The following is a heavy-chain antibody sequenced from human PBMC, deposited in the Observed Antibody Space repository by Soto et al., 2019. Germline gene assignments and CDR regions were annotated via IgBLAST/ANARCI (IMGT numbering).Heavy chain of an antibody. Sequence: PXQTLSLTCAISGDSFASNIAAWNWIRQSPSRGLEWLGRTYYRSKWYNDYAVSVKSRITINPDTSKNQFSLQLNSVTPEDTAVYYCASSRYCTNGVCYSDYYYYGMDVWGQGTTVTASS. CDR2: TYYRSKWYN. V-gene: IGHV6-1*01. J-gene: IGHJ6*02. CDR3: ASSRYCTNGVCYSDYYYYGMDV. D-gene: IGHD2-8*01. CDR1: GDSFASNIAA.